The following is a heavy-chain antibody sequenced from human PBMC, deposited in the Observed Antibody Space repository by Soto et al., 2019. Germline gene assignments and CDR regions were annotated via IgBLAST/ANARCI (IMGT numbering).Heavy chain of an antibody. Sequence: ASVKVSCKASGYTFTGYYMHWVRQAPGQGLEWMGWINPNSGGTNHAQKFQGWVTMTRDTSISTAYMELSRLRSDDTAVYYCARGMGSYYDSSGSVDFDYWGQGTLVTVSS. D-gene: IGHD3-22*01. V-gene: IGHV1-2*04. CDR1: GYTFTGYY. CDR3: ARGMGSYYDSSGSVDFDY. CDR2: INPNSGGT. J-gene: IGHJ4*02.